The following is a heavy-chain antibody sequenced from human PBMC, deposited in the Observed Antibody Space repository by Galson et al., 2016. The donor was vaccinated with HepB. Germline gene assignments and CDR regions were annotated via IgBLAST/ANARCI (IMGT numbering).Heavy chain of an antibody. Sequence: SVKVSCKASGYTFRSYGISWVRQAPGQGLEWMGWISPYTGDRNYAQNLQGRVSMTADNSTTTPYMELRSLRSDDTAVYYCGREPPPRRHYYGMDVWGQGTTVTVSS. D-gene: IGHD6-6*01. CDR3: GREPPPRRHYYGMDV. CDR1: GYTFRSYG. CDR2: ISPYTGDR. J-gene: IGHJ6*02. V-gene: IGHV1-18*01.